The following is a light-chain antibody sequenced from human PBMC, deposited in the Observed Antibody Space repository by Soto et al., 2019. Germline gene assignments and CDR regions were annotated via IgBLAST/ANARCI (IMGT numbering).Light chain of an antibody. J-gene: IGKJ3*01. CDR2: GAS. V-gene: IGKV3-20*01. Sequence: EIVLTQYPGTVYLSPGERATLSCRASQSVSSSYLAWYQQKPGQAPRLLIYGASSRATGIPDRFSGSGSGTDFTLTISRLEPEDFAVYYCQQYGSSPLFTFGPGTKVDIK. CDR1: QSVSSSY. CDR3: QQYGSSPLFT.